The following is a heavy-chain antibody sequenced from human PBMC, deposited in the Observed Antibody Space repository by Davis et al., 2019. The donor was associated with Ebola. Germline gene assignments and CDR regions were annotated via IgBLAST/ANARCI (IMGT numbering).Heavy chain of an antibody. CDR2: IYYSGST. CDR1: GGSISSYY. D-gene: IGHD6-6*01. V-gene: IGHV4-59*01. CDR3: ARGGQYSSSSYDY. J-gene: IGHJ4*02. Sequence: GSLRLSCTVSGGSISSYYWSWIRQPPGKGLEWIGYIYYSGSTNYNPSLKSRVTISLDTSKNQFSLKLSSVTAADTAVYYCARGGQYSSSSYDYWGQGTLVTVSS.